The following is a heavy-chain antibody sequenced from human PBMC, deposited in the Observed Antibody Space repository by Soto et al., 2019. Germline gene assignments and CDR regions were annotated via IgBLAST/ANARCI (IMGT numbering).Heavy chain of an antibody. V-gene: IGHV3-23*01. J-gene: IGHJ1*01. D-gene: IGHD6-19*01. CDR2: ISGSGGST. Sequence: GGSLRLSCAASGFTFSSYAMSWVRQAPGKGLEWVSAISGSGGSTYYADSVKGRFTISRDNSKNTLYLQMNSLRAEDTAVYYCAKGGLSLIAVAGTGEAAVEYFQHWGQGTLVTVSS. CDR3: AKGGLSLIAVAGTGEAAVEYFQH. CDR1: GFTFSSYA.